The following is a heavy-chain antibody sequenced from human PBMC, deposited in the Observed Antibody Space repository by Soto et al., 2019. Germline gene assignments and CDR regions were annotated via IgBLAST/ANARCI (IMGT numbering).Heavy chain of an antibody. V-gene: IGHV3-48*01. J-gene: IGHJ4*02. CDR2: ISSSSSTI. CDR3: AKDLREMATIRPDY. Sequence: GGSLRLSCAASGFTFSSYSMNWVRQAPGKGLEWVSYISSSSSTIYYADSVKGRFTISRDNAKNSLYLQMSSLRAEDTAVYYCAKDLREMATIRPDYWGQGILVTVSS. D-gene: IGHD5-12*01. CDR1: GFTFSSYS.